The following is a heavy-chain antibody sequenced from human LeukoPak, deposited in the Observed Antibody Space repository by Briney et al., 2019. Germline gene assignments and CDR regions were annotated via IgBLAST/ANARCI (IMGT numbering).Heavy chain of an antibody. V-gene: IGHV1-69*05. CDR1: GGTFSSYA. D-gene: IGHD3-22*01. Sequence: SVKVSCKASGGTFSSYAISWVRQAPGQGPEWMGRIIPIFGTANYAQKFQGRVTITTDESTSTAYMELSSLRSEDTAVYYCARDQGPYYYDSSGYYDYWGQGTLVTVSS. CDR3: ARDQGPYYYDSSGYYDY. CDR2: IIPIFGTA. J-gene: IGHJ4*02.